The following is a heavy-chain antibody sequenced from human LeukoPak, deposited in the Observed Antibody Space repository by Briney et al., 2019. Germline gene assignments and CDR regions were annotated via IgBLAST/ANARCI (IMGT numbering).Heavy chain of an antibody. CDR1: GYSIGSDYY. D-gene: IGHD5-18*01. CDR2: IYHSGST. Sequence: PSETLSLTCTVSGYSIGSDYYWGWIRQPPGKGLEWIGSIYHSGSTYCNPSLKSRVTISIDTSKNQFSLELSSVTAADTAVYFCARDPDTAMAQSDYWGQGTLVTVSS. CDR3: ARDPDTAMAQSDY. V-gene: IGHV4-38-2*02. J-gene: IGHJ4*02.